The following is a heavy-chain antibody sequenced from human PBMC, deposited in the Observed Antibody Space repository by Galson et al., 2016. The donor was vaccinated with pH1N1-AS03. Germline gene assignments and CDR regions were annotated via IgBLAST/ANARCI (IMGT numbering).Heavy chain of an antibody. CDR2: IYSGGIT. CDR3: ARLGVVVVPAALGGSDYFDS. Sequence: SLRLSCAASGFTVSSNYMSWVRQAPGKGLEWVSVIYSGGITYYADSVKGRFTISRDSSKNTLYLQMNSLRAEDTAVYYCARLGVVVVPAALGGSDYFDSWGQGTLVTVSS. J-gene: IGHJ4*02. D-gene: IGHD2-2*01. V-gene: IGHV3-53*01. CDR1: GFTVSSNY.